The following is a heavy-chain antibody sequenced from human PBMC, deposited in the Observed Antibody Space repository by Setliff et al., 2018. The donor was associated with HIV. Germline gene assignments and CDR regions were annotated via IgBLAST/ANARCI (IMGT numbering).Heavy chain of an antibody. V-gene: IGHV3-21*01. J-gene: IGHJ4*02. CDR1: GFTFSSYS. D-gene: IGHD1-26*01. CDR2: ISSSSSYT. CDR3: ARGRYSGSSTDY. Sequence: GGSLRLSCAASGFTFSSYSMNWVRQAPGKGLEWVSYISSSSSYTHYADSVKGRFTISRGNVKNSLYLQMNSLGAEDTAVYYCARGRYSGSSTDYWGQGTLVTVSS.